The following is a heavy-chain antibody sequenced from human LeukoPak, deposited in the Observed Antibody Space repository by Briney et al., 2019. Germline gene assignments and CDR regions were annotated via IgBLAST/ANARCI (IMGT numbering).Heavy chain of an antibody. V-gene: IGHV4-61*01. CDR3: ARVVTIFGVVTYALDI. CDR2: IYYSGST. D-gene: IGHD3-3*01. Sequence: SETLSLTCTVSGDSVSSGSYYWSWIRQPPGKGLEWIGYIYYSGSTNYNPSLKSRVTISVDTSKNQFSLKLSSVTAADTAVYYCARVVTIFGVVTYALDIWGQGTMVTVSS. CDR1: GDSVSSGSYY. J-gene: IGHJ3*02.